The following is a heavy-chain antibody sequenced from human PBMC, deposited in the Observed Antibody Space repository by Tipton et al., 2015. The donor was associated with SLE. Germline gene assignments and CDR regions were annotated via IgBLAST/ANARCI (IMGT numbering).Heavy chain of an antibody. Sequence: SLRLSCAASGFTFSTYNMNWVRQAPGKGLEWLSYISSRSSTIYYADSVKGRFTISRDNAKNSLYLQMNSLRAEDTALYYCAKDLPYSTMVRGVIWYYYYMDVWGKGTTVTVSS. CDR3: AKDLPYSTMVRGVIWYYYYMDV. V-gene: IGHV3-48*01. D-gene: IGHD3-10*01. CDR1: GFTFSTYN. CDR2: ISSRSSTI. J-gene: IGHJ6*03.